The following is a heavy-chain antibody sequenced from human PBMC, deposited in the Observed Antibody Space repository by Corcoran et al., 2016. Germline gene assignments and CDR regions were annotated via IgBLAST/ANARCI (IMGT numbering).Heavy chain of an antibody. CDR1: GFTFSDSA. Sequence: EVQLVESGGDLVQPGGSLKLSCAASGFTFSDSAIHWVRQASGKGLEWVGRIRSKANNYATMFAASVRGRFTISGDESKNTAYLQMNSREIEYTAVYYGSRGRVWYGMDVWGQGTTVTVSS. CDR2: IRSKANNYAT. J-gene: IGHJ6*02. CDR3: SRGRVWYGMDV. V-gene: IGHV3-73*02. D-gene: IGHD2-21*01.